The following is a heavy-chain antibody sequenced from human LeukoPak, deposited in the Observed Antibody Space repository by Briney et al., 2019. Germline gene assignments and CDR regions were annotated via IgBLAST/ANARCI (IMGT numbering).Heavy chain of an antibody. J-gene: IGHJ4*02. CDR1: GGTFSSYA. Sequence: ASVTVSCKASGGTFSSYAISWVRQAPGQGLEWMGGIIPIFGTANYAQKFQGRVTITTDESTSTAYMELSSLRSEDTAVYYCASRAAAGTGRDYFDYWGQGTLVTVSS. V-gene: IGHV1-69*05. D-gene: IGHD6-13*01. CDR2: IIPIFGTA. CDR3: ASRAAAGTGRDYFDY.